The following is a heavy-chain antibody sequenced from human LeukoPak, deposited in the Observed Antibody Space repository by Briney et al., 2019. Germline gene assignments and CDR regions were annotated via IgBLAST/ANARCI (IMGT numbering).Heavy chain of an antibody. CDR1: GFTFSSYW. D-gene: IGHD3-16*02. CDR3: ARWTYDYVWGSYRRRFDP. J-gene: IGHJ5*02. Sequence: GESLRLSCAASGFTFSSYWMSWVRQAPGKGLEWVANIKQDGSEKYYVDSVKGRFTISRDNAKNSLYLQMNSLRAEDTAVYYCARWTYDYVWGSYRRRFDPWGQGTLVTVSS. CDR2: IKQDGSEK. V-gene: IGHV3-7*01.